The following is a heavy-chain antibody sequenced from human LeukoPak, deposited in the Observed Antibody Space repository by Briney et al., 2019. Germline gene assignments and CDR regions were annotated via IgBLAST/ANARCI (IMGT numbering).Heavy chain of an antibody. CDR1: GGSISTYY. Sequence: SETLSLTCTVSGGSISTYYWSWIRQPPGKGLEWIGYIYYSGSTNYNPSLKSRVTISVDTSKNQFSLKLSSVTAADTAVYYCARVPLNLAVAGSPDWYYFDYWGQGTLVTVSS. CDR3: ARVPLNLAVAGSPDWYYFDY. J-gene: IGHJ4*02. CDR2: IYYSGST. D-gene: IGHD6-19*01. V-gene: IGHV4-59*01.